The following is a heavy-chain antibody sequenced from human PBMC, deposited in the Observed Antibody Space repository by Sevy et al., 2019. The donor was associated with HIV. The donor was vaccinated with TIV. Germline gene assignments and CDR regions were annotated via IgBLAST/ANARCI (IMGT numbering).Heavy chain of an antibody. CDR2: IYHTGST. V-gene: IGHV4-59*13. J-gene: IGHJ5*02. Sequence: SETLSLTCSLSGGSNNNYYWSWIRQPPGKGLEWIGYIYHTGSTNYNPSLKSRVTISIDKSHNQFSRKLSSVTAADTAVYYCAASYYDFLTGSGGWFDPWGRGTLVTVSS. CDR1: GGSNNNYY. CDR3: AASYYDFLTGSGGWFDP. D-gene: IGHD3-9*01.